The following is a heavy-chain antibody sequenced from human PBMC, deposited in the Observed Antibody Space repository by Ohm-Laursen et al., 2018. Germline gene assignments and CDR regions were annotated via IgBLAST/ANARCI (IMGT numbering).Heavy chain of an antibody. V-gene: IGHV3-23*01. J-gene: IGHJ2*01. D-gene: IGHD3-3*01. CDR2: ISGRGGGT. Sequence: GSLRLSCAASGFTFSDYAMNWVRQAPGRGLEWVAGISGRGGGTYYADSVKGRFTISRDNSNDTLLLQMSSLITDDTAVYYFAKPGRSGGDYWYLDLWGRGTVVTVSS. CDR3: AKPGRSGGDYWYLDL. CDR1: GFTFSDYA.